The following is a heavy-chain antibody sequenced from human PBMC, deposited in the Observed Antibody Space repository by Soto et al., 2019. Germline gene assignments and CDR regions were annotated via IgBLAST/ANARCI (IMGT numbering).Heavy chain of an antibody. J-gene: IGHJ5*02. Sequence: PGGSLRLSCAASGFTFSTYTMNWVRQAPGKGLEWVSSITASSGHIYYADSVRGRFTISRDNAKNSLHLQMNSLEVEDTAVYYCAALPGSTEPPSWGQGTLVTVSS. D-gene: IGHD4-17*01. CDR3: AALPGSTEPPS. CDR2: ITASSGHI. CDR1: GFTFSTYT. V-gene: IGHV3-21*01.